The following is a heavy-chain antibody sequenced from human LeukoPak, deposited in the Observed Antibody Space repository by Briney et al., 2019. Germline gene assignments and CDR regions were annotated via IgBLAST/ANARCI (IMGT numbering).Heavy chain of an antibody. CDR3: ARFDAHDAFDI. CDR1: GGSISSGGYS. Sequence: SQTLSLTCAVSGGSISSGGYSWSWIRQPPGKGLEWIGYIYHSGSTYYNPSLKSRVTISVDRSKNQFSLKLSSVTAADTAVYYCARFDAHDAFDIWGQGTMVTVSS. J-gene: IGHJ3*02. CDR2: IYHSGST. D-gene: IGHD3-9*01. V-gene: IGHV4-30-2*01.